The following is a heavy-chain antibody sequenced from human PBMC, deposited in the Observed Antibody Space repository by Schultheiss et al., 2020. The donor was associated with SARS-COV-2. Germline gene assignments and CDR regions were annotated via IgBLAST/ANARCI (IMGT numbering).Heavy chain of an antibody. CDR3: ARTKQPRPYYGMDV. CDR2: IDWDDDK. CDR1: GFSLSTSGMR. V-gene: IGHV2-70*04. Sequence: SGPTLVKPTQTLTLTCTFSGFSLSTSGMRVSWIRQPPGKALEWLARIDWDDDKYYSTSLKTRLTISKDTSKNQVVLTMTNMDPVDTATYYCARTKQPRPYYGMDVWGQGTTVTVSS. D-gene: IGHD6-13*01. J-gene: IGHJ6*02.